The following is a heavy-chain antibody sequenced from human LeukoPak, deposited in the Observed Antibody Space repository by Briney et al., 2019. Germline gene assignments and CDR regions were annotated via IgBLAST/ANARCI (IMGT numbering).Heavy chain of an antibody. Sequence: PSETLSLTCTVSGGSISSYYWSWIRQPPGKGLEWIGYIYYSGSTNYNPSLKSRVTISVDTSKNQFSLKLSSVTAADTALYYCASHGSTFDYWGQGTLVTVSS. D-gene: IGHD6-13*01. V-gene: IGHV4-59*08. CDR2: IYYSGST. CDR3: ASHGSTFDY. J-gene: IGHJ4*02. CDR1: GGSISSYY.